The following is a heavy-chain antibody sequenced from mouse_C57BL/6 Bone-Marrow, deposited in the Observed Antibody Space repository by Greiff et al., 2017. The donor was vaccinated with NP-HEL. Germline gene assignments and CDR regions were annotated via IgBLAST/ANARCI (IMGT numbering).Heavy chain of an antibody. CDR2: IYPGSGST. D-gene: IGHD1-1*02. CDR1: GYTFTSYW. CDR3: ARNGPRLRFAY. V-gene: IGHV1-55*01. Sequence: VQLQESGAELVKPGASVKMSCKASGYTFTSYWITWVKQRPGQGLEWIGDIYPGSGSTNYNEKFKSKATLTVDTSSSTAYMQLSSLTSEDSAVYYCARNGPRLRFAYWGQGTLVTVSA. J-gene: IGHJ3*01.